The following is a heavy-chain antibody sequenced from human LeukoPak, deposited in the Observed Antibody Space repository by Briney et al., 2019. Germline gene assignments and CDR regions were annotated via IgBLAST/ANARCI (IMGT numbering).Heavy chain of an antibody. V-gene: IGHV3-30*03. CDR3: VRDLGGRSGH. J-gene: IGHJ4*02. CDR2: MSYGGQNE. Sequence: GGSLRLSCAASGLTFSGYDMHWVRQAPGKGPEWVAVMSYGGQNERYADSVKGRFTVSRDNAKNTLYLQMNSLTAEDTAVYYCVRDLGGRSGHWGQGTLVTVSS. D-gene: IGHD1-26*01. CDR1: GLTFSGYD.